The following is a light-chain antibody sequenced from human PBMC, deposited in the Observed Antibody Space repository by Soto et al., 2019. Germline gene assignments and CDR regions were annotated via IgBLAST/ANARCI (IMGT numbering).Light chain of an antibody. Sequence: QSALTQPPSASGSPGQSVTISCTGTSSDVGGYNFVSWYQQHPGKAPKLMIYEVSERPSGVPDRFSGSKSGNTASLTVSGLQAEDEADYYCSSYPGSNIVVFGGGTKLTVL. CDR3: SSYPGSNIVV. CDR2: EVS. J-gene: IGLJ2*01. V-gene: IGLV2-8*01. CDR1: SSDVGGYNF.